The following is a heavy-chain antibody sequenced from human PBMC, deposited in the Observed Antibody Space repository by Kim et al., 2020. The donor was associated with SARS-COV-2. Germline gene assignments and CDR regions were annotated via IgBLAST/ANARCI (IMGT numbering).Heavy chain of an antibody. J-gene: IGHJ4*02. V-gene: IGHV4-34*01. Sequence: CTPSLKSRVTISVDTSKNQFSLKLGSGTAAGTAVYYCARGRGYSYGLDYWGQGTLVTVSS. D-gene: IGHD5-18*01. CDR3: ARGRGYSYGLDY.